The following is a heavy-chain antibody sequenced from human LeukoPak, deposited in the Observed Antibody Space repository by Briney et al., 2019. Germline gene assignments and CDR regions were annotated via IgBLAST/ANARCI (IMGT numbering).Heavy chain of an antibody. CDR2: ISYDGSNK. Sequence: PGGSLRLSCTASGFTFSSFALHWVRQAPGKGLEWVAVISYDGSNKYYADSVKGRFTISRDNSKNTLYLQMNSLRAEDTAVYYCARDHGQDGYNLYYFDYWGQGTLVTVSS. J-gene: IGHJ4*02. CDR3: ARDHGQDGYNLYYFDY. CDR1: GFTFSSFA. D-gene: IGHD5-24*01. V-gene: IGHV3-30-3*01.